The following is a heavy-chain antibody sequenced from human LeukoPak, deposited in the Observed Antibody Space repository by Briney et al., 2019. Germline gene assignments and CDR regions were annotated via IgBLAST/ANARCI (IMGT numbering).Heavy chain of an antibody. CDR2: IIPIFGTA. CDR3: ASYGITPVTPSC. V-gene: IGHV1-69*13. Sequence: SVKVSCKASGGTFSSYAISWVRQAPGQGLEWMGGIIPIFGTANYAQKFQGRVTITADESTSTAYMELSSLRSEDTAVYYCASYGITPVTPSCWGQGTLVTVSS. J-gene: IGHJ4*02. CDR1: GGTFSSYA. D-gene: IGHD4-17*01.